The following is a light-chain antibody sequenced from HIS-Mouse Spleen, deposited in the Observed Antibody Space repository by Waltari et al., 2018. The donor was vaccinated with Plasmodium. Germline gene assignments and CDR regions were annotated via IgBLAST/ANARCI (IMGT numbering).Light chain of an antibody. V-gene: IGKV1-5*03. J-gene: IGKJ1*01. Sequence: DIQMTQSPSTLSASVGDRVTITCRASQSISSWLAWYQQKPGKAPKRLIYKASSLESGVPARFGGSGAGTEFTLTISSLQPDDFATYYCQQYNSYSWTFGQGTKVEIK. CDR2: KAS. CDR1: QSISSW. CDR3: QQYNSYSWT.